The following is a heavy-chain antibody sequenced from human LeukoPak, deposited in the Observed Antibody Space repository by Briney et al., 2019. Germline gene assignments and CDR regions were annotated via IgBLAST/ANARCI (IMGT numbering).Heavy chain of an antibody. CDR3: ARDGSSSWYTS. D-gene: IGHD6-13*01. J-gene: IGHJ4*02. CDR1: GYTFTSYG. V-gene: IGHV1-18*04. Sequence: ASVKVSCKASGYTFTSYGISWVRQAPGQGLEWMGWIQPYSGNTNYAQKLQGRVTMTTDTSTSTDYMDLRSLRSDDTAVYYCARDGSSSWYTSWGQGTLVTVSS. CDR2: IQPYSGNT.